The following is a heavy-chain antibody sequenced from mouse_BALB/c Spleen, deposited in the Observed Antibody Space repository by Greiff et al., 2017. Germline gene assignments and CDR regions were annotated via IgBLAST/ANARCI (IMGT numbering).Heavy chain of an antibody. CDR1: GYTFTSYY. Sequence: QVQLQQSGPELVKPGASVRISCKASGYTFTSYYIHWVKQRPGQGLEWIGWIYPGNVNTKYNEKFKGKATLTADKSSSTAYMQLSSLTSEDSAVYFCARWYYGSSPWQAMDYWGQGTSVTVSS. D-gene: IGHD1-1*01. CDR2: IYPGNVNT. V-gene: IGHV1S56*01. J-gene: IGHJ4*01. CDR3: ARWYYGSSPWQAMDY.